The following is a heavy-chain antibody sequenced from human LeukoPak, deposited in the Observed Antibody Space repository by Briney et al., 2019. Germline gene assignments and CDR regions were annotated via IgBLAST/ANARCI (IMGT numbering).Heavy chain of an antibody. J-gene: IGHJ4*02. CDR1: GYSISSGYY. Sequence: SETLSLTCTVSGYSISSGYYWGWIRQPPGKGLEWIGSIYHSGSTYYNPSLKSRVTISVDTSKNQFSLKLSSVTAADTAVYYCAREGYVWGSYRRNHFDYWGQGTLVTVSS. D-gene: IGHD3-16*02. CDR2: IYHSGST. V-gene: IGHV4-38-2*02. CDR3: AREGYVWGSYRRNHFDY.